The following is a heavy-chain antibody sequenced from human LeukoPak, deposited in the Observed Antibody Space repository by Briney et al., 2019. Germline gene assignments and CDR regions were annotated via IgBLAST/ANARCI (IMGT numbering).Heavy chain of an antibody. CDR2: ISYSGST. J-gene: IGHJ4*02. CDR3: ASLGDSSGWSPRSEPFDY. Sequence: PSETLSLTCTVSGGSISSSSYYWGWIRQPPGKGLEWIGSISYSGSTYYNPSLKSRVTISVDTSKNQFSLKLSSVTAADTAVYYCASLGDSSGWSPRSEPFDYWGQGTLVTVSS. V-gene: IGHV4-39*01. D-gene: IGHD6-19*01. CDR1: GGSISSSSYY.